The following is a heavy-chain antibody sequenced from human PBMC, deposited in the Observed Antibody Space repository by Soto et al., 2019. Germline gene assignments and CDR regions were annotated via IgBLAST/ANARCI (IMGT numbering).Heavy chain of an antibody. CDR2: GSYSGTT. CDR3: ARGATVTQYDY. V-gene: IGHV4-61*01. D-gene: IGHD4-17*01. Sequence: SETLSLTCTVSGVSVSSGSFYWAWIRQPPGKGLEWIGFGSYSGTTNYKPSLKSRVTISVDTSRSQISLKVSSLSAADTAVYYCARGATVTQYDYWGQGTLVTVSS. J-gene: IGHJ4*02. CDR1: GVSVSSGSFY.